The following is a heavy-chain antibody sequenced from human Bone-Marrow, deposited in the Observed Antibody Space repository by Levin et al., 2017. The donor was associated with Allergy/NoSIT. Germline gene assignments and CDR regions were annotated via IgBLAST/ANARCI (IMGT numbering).Heavy chain of an antibody. V-gene: IGHV4-30-4*01. CDR2: IYYSGGT. Sequence: SETLSLTCVVSGGSISSRDYYWSWIRQPPGKGLEWIGYIYYSGGTYYSPSLQSRLSISVDTSNNHFSLKLSSVTAADTALYYCARATPTNTFDIWGQGTMVTVSS. CDR3: ARATPTNTFDI. J-gene: IGHJ3*02. CDR1: GGSISSRDYY.